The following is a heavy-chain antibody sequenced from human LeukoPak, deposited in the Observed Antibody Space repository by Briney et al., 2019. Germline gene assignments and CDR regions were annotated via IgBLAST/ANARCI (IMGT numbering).Heavy chain of an antibody. CDR2: ISWNSGSI. D-gene: IGHD3-10*01. CDR3: ARGRVRGVLDY. V-gene: IGHV3-9*01. J-gene: IGHJ4*02. CDR1: GFTFDDYA. Sequence: GGSLRLSCAASGFTFDDYAMHWVRQAPGKGLEWVSGISWNSGSIGYADSVKGRFTISRDNAKNSLYLQMNSLRAEDTAVYYCARGRVRGVLDYWGQGTLVTVSS.